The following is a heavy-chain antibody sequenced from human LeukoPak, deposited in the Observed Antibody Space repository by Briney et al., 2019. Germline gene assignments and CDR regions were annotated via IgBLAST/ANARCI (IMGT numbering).Heavy chain of an antibody. CDR3: ARELYYYDSSGYYAHAFDI. Sequence: WASVKVSCKASGYTFTSYGISWVRQAPGQGLEWMGWISAYNGNTNYAQKLQGRVTMTTDTSTSTAYMELRSLRSDDTAVYYCARELYYYDSSGYYAHAFDIWGQGTMVTVSS. J-gene: IGHJ3*02. CDR1: GYTFTSYG. D-gene: IGHD3-22*01. CDR2: ISAYNGNT. V-gene: IGHV1-18*01.